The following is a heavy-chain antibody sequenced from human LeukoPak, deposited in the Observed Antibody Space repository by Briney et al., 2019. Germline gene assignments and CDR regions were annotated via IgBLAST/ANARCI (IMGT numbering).Heavy chain of an antibody. D-gene: IGHD4-17*01. CDR2: IRNDGSMK. Sequence: GGSLRLSCAASGFIFSNYGMHWVRQTPAKGLEWVAFIRNDGSMKYYADSMKGRFTISRDNSKNTLYLQMNRLRAEDTAVYYCAKGQRFYGEYYFDQWGQGTLVTVSS. V-gene: IGHV3-30*02. J-gene: IGHJ4*02. CDR1: GFIFSNYG. CDR3: AKGQRFYGEYYFDQ.